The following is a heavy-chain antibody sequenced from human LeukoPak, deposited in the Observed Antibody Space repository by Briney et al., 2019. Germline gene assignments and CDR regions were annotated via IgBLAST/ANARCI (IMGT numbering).Heavy chain of an antibody. V-gene: IGHV1-8*01. Sequence: ASVKVYCKASGYTFTSYDINWVRQATGQGLEWMGWMNPNSGNTGYAQKFQGRVTMTRNTSISTAYMELSSLRSEDTAVYYCARTRPYYDSSSNWFDPWGQGTLVTVSS. CDR1: GYTFTSYD. J-gene: IGHJ5*02. CDR2: MNPNSGNT. D-gene: IGHD3-22*01. CDR3: ARTRPYYDSSSNWFDP.